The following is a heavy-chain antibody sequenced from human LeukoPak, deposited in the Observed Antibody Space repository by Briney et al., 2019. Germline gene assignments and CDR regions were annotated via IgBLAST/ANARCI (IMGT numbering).Heavy chain of an antibody. CDR1: GYTFTGYY. D-gene: IGHD1-26*01. V-gene: IGHV1-2*02. CDR3: ARLFLIVGATGNDY. Sequence: ASVKVSCKASGYTFTGYYMHWVRQAPGQGLEWMGWINPNSGGTNYAQKFQGRVTMTRDTSISTAYVELSRLRSDDTAVYYCARLFLIVGATGNDYWGQGTLVTVSS. CDR2: INPNSGGT. J-gene: IGHJ4*02.